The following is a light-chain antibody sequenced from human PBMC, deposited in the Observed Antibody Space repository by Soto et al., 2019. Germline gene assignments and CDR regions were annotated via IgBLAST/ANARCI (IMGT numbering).Light chain of an antibody. CDR3: AAWDDSLSGVV. J-gene: IGLJ2*01. CDR2: RNN. Sequence: QSVLTQPPSASGTPGQRVTISCSGSSSNIGNYYVYWYQQLPGTAPKLLIYRNNQRPSWVPDRFSGSKSGSSASLAISGLRSEDEADYYCAAWDDSLSGVVFGGGTKLTVL. V-gene: IGLV1-47*01. CDR1: SSNIGNYY.